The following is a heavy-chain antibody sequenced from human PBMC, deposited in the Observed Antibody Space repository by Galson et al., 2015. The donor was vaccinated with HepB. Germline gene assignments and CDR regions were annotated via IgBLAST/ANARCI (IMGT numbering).Heavy chain of an antibody. CDR3: ASYSGSYSVDAFDI. D-gene: IGHD1-26*01. V-gene: IGHV1-24*01. Sequence: SVKVSCKVSGYTLTELSMHWVRQAPGKGLEWMGGFDPEDGETIYAQKFQGRVTMTEDTSTDTAHMELSSLRSEDTAVYYCASYSGSYSVDAFDIWGQGTMVTVSS. CDR1: GYTLTELS. CDR2: FDPEDGET. J-gene: IGHJ3*02.